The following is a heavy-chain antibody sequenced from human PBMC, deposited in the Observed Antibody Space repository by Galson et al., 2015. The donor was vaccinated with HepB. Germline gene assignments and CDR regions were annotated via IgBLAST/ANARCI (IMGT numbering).Heavy chain of an antibody. CDR3: AKVLGYDFWSGYGY. CDR2: ISWNSGSI. Sequence: SLRLSCAASGFTFDDYAMHWVRQAPGKGLEWVSGISWNSGSIGYADSVKGRFTISRDNAKNSLYLQMNSLRAEDTALYYCAKVLGYDFWSGYGYWGQGTLVTVSS. J-gene: IGHJ4*02. V-gene: IGHV3-9*01. D-gene: IGHD3-3*01. CDR1: GFTFDDYA.